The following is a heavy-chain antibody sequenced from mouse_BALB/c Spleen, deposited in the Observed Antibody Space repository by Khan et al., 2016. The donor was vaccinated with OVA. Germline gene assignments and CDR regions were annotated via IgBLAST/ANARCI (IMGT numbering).Heavy chain of an antibody. CDR3: VRGTFAY. V-gene: IGHV1S135*01. J-gene: IGHJ3*01. CDR1: GYSFTSYY. Sequence: VQLQQSGPELMKPGTSVNMSCKASGYSFTSYYIHWVKQSHGKSLEWIGYIDPFNGGTDYNQKFKGKATLSVDKSSSTAYMHLSSLTSEDSAVYYCVRGTFAYWGQGTLVTVSA. CDR2: IDPFNGGT. D-gene: IGHD3-3*01.